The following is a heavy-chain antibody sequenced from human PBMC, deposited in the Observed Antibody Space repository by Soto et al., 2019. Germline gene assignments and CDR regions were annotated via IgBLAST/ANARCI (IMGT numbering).Heavy chain of an antibody. J-gene: IGHJ6*02. CDR3: ASFTSMGMDV. V-gene: IGHV1-69*02. CDR1: GGTFSSYT. CDR2: IIPILGIA. D-gene: IGHD3-3*01. Sequence: QVQLVQSGAEVKKPGSSVKVSCKASGGTFSSYTISWVRQAPGQGLEWMGRIIPILGIANYAQKFQGRVKITADTATSTANMELSSLRSEDTAVYYCASFTSMGMDVWGQGTTVTVSS.